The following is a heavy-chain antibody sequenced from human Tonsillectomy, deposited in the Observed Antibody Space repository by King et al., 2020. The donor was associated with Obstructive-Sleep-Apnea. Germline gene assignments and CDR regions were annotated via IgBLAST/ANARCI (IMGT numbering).Heavy chain of an antibody. CDR2: ISSSSSYI. CDR1: GFTVSSYS. J-gene: IGHJ5*02. D-gene: IGHD4-17*01. CDR3: ARARGDYVNWFDP. V-gene: IGHV3-48*04. Sequence: VQLVESGGGLVQPGGFLRLYCAASGFTVSSYSMNWVRQAPGKGLERVSYISSSSSYIYYADSVKGRFTIARDNAKNSLYLQMNSLRAEDTAVYYCARARGDYVNWFDPWGQGTLVTVSS.